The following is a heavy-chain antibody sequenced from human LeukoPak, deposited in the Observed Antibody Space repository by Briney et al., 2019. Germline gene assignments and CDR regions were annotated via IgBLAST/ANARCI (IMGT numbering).Heavy chain of an antibody. CDR2: ISGSGDKT. J-gene: IGHJ4*02. CDR3: AKDYPGGSYSFDY. Sequence: GGSLRVSCAASGFTFSTYAMSWVRQAPGKGLEWVTAISGSGDKTYYADSVKGRFTISRDNSKKTLYLQMNSLRAEDTAVYYCAKDYPGGSYSFDYWGQGTLVTVSS. D-gene: IGHD1-26*01. CDR1: GFTFSTYA. V-gene: IGHV3-23*01.